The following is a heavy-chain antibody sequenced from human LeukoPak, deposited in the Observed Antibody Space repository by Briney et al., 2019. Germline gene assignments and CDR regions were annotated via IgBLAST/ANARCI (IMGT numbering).Heavy chain of an antibody. V-gene: IGHV4-59*08. D-gene: IGHD3-16*01. CDR2: IYYSGST. CDR3: AVGATHYYMDV. CDR1: GGSIRGYY. J-gene: IGHJ6*03. Sequence: SETLSLTCTVSGGSIRGYYWSWVRQPPGKGLEWIAYIYYSGSTNYNPSLKSRVTISLDTSKNQFSLKLSSVTAADTAVYYCAVGATHYYMDVWGKGTTVTVAS.